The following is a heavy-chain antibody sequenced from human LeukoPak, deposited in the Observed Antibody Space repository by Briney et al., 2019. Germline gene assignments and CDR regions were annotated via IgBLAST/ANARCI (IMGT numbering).Heavy chain of an antibody. CDR3: ARASYDSSGYYPDY. D-gene: IGHD3-22*01. CDR2: MNPNSGNT. V-gene: IGHV1-8*01. Sequence: ASVKVSCKASGYTFTSYDINWVREATGQGLEWMGWMNPNSGNTGYAQKFQGRVTMTRNTSISTAYMELSSLRSEDTAVYYCARASYDSSGYYPDYWGQGTLVTVSS. CDR1: GYTFTSYD. J-gene: IGHJ4*02.